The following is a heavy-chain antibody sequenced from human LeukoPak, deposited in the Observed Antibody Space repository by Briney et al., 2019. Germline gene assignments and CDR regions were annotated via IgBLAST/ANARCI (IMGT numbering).Heavy chain of an antibody. CDR1: GGSISSGGYY. D-gene: IGHD2-2*02. V-gene: IGHV4-30-2*01. Sequence: PSETLSLTCTVSGGSISSGGYYWSWIRQPPGKGLEWIGYIYHSGSTYYNPSLKSRVTISVDRSRNQFSLKLSSVTAADTAVYYCARVPGSCSSTSCYTDAFDIWGQGTMVTVSS. CDR2: IYHSGST. CDR3: ARVPGSCSSTSCYTDAFDI. J-gene: IGHJ3*02.